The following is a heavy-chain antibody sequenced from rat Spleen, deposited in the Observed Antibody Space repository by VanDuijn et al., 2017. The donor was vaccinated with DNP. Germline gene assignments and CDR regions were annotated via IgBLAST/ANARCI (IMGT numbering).Heavy chain of an antibody. CDR2: ISYSGST. CDR1: GYSITSNY. D-gene: IGHD1-7*01. V-gene: IGHV3-1*01. CDR3: ARHDATGIGHWYFDV. Sequence: EVQLQESGSGLVKPSQSLSLACSVTGYSITSNYWGWIRKFPGNKLEYIGHISYSGSTNYNPSLRSRLSITRDTSKNHFFLHLNSVTTEDTATYYCARHDATGIGHWYFDVWGPGTMVIVAS. J-gene: IGHJ1*01.